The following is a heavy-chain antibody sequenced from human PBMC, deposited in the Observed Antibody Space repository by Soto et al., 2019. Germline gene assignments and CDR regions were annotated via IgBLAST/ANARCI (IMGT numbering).Heavy chain of an antibody. CDR3: ARSPSDTDYYYYSGMDV. D-gene: IGHD2-2*02. J-gene: IGHJ6*02. CDR2: IDPSDSYT. Sequence: GQALKISWKGSGDSFTSYWIGWVRQMTGKGLEWMGRIDPSDSYTNYSPSFQGHVTISADKSISTAYLQWSSLKAPDTAMYYCARSPSDTDYYYYSGMDVWGQGTTVTVPS. CDR1: GDSFTSYW. V-gene: IGHV5-10-1*01.